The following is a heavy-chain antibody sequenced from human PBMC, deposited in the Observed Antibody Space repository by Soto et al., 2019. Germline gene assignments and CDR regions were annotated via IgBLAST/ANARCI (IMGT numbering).Heavy chain of an antibody. D-gene: IGHD3-22*01. V-gene: IGHV4-30-2*05. CDR3: ARYSYYYDSSGYRPIDY. CDR1: GGSISSGGYS. CDR2: IYYSGST. Sequence: SETLSLTCAVSGGSISSGGYSWSWIRQPPGKGLEWIGYIYYSGSTYYNPSLKSRVTISVDTSKNQFSLKLSSVTAADTAVYYCARYSYYYDSSGYRPIDYWGQGTLVTVSS. J-gene: IGHJ4*02.